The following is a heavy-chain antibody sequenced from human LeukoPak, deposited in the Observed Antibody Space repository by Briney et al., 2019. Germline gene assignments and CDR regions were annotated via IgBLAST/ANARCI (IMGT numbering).Heavy chain of an antibody. CDR1: GFTFSSYA. CDR3: AKELVVVVVAATHRYFDY. D-gene: IGHD2-15*01. CDR2: ISGSGGST. V-gene: IGHV3-23*01. J-gene: IGHJ4*02. Sequence: PGGSLRLSCAASGFTFSSYAMSWVRQAPGKGLEWVSAISGSGGSTYYADSVKGRFTISRDNSKNTLYLQMNSLRAEDTAVYYCAKELVVVVVAATHRYFDYWGRGTLVTVSS.